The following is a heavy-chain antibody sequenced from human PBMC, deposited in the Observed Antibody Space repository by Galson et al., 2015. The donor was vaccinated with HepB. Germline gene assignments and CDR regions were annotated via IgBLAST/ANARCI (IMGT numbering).Heavy chain of an antibody. Sequence: CAISGDSVSSNSAAWNRIRQSPSRGLEWLGRTYYRSKWYNDYAVSVKSRITINPDTSKNQFSLQLNSVTPEDTAVYYCARDLDYYGSGTIYGMDVWGQGTTVTVSS. CDR1: GDSVSSNSAA. CDR3: ARDLDYYGSGTIYGMDV. D-gene: IGHD3-10*01. CDR2: TYYRSKWYN. V-gene: IGHV6-1*01. J-gene: IGHJ6*02.